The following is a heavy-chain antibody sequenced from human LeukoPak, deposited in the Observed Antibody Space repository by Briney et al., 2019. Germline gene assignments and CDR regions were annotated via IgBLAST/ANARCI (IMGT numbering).Heavy chain of an antibody. CDR2: IIPILGIA. V-gene: IGHV1-69*04. D-gene: IGHD1-26*01. Sequence: GASVKVSCKASGYTFTGYYMHWVRQAPGQGLEWMGRIIPILGIANYAQKFQGRVTITADKSTSTAYMELSSLRSEDTAVYYCARGVQSYSGSYDYWGQGTLVTVSS. J-gene: IGHJ4*02. CDR1: GYTFTGYY. CDR3: ARGVQSYSGSYDY.